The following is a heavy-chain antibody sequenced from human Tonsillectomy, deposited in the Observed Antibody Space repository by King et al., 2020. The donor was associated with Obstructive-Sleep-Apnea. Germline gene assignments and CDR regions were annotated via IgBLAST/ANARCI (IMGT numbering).Heavy chain of an antibody. J-gene: IGHJ2*01. D-gene: IGHD1-26*01. V-gene: IGHV4-59*01. CDR3: ARVGGDSGRYHQYWYFDL. CDR2: IYYSGST. CDR1: GSSISSYY. Sequence: QLQESGPGLVKPLETLSLTCTVSGSSISSYYWSWIRQPPGKGLGWIGYIYYSGSTNYNPSLKRRVTISKDTSKNQFSLKLSSVTAADTAVYYCARVGGDSGRYHQYWYFDLWGRGTLVTVSS.